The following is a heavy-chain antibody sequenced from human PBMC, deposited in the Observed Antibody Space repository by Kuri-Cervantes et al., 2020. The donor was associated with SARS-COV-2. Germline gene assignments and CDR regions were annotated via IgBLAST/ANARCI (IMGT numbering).Heavy chain of an antibody. D-gene: IGHD2-21*01. Sequence: SVKVSCKASRGTFNTHIINWLRQAPGQGLEWMGGIRPVFGAPYYAQKFQGRVTIAADESTSTVRMELGSLNSEDTAIYYCARETGDRKMGIDPWGQGTLVTVSS. J-gene: IGHJ5*02. CDR1: RGTFNTHI. CDR3: ARETGDRKMGIDP. V-gene: IGHV1-69*13. CDR2: IRPVFGAP.